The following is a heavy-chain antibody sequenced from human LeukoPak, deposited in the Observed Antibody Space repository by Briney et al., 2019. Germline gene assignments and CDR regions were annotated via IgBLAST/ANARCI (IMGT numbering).Heavy chain of an antibody. D-gene: IGHD2/OR15-2a*01. Sequence: GGSLRLSCAASGFTFSSYAMHWVRQAPGKGLEWVAVISYDGSNKNDADFVKGRFTTSRDNSKNTLYLQMNSLRAEDTAVYYCARDSRASTSGYYYGMDVWGQGTTVTVSS. CDR1: GFTFSSYA. CDR3: ARDSRASTSGYYYGMDV. J-gene: IGHJ6*02. CDR2: ISYDGSNK. V-gene: IGHV3-30-3*01.